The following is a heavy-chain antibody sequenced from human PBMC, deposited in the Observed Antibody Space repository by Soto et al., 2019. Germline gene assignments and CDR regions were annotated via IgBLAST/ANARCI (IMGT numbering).Heavy chain of an antibody. J-gene: IGHJ1*01. V-gene: IGHV1-24*01. CDR3: ATQDLYSGSYYGYFQR. Sequence: ASVKVSCKVSGYTLTELSMHWVLQAPGKGLEWMGGFDPEDGETIYAQKFQGRVTMTEDTSTDTAYMELSSLRSEDTAVYYCATQDLYSGSYYGYFQRWGQGTLVTVSS. CDR2: FDPEDGET. D-gene: IGHD1-26*01. CDR1: GYTLTELS.